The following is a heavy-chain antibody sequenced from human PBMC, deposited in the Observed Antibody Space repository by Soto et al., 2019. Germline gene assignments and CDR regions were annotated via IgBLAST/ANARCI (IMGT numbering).Heavy chain of an antibody. J-gene: IGHJ3*02. D-gene: IGHD1-1*01. V-gene: IGHV1-2*04. CDR3: ARVRTECENDAFDI. Sequence: GASVKVSCKVSGYPFPDYFIHWVRQAPGQGLEWMGWINPNSGGTNYEQEFQGWVTMTRDTSISTAYMELSRLRSDDTAVYYCARVRTECENDAFDIWGQGTMVTVSS. CDR2: INPNSGGT. CDR1: GYPFPDYF.